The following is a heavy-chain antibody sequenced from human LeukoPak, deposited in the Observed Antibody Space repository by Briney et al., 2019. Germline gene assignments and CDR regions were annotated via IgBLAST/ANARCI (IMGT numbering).Heavy chain of an antibody. CDR2: ISSSGSNR. CDR1: GFTFSTYE. D-gene: IGHD3-22*01. V-gene: IGHV3-48*03. J-gene: IGHJ4*02. Sequence: GGSLRLSCAASGFTFSTYEMNWVRQAPGKGLEWVSYISSSGSNRYYADSVKGRFTISRDNAKNSVYLQMNSLRAEDMAVYYCARDLMIVMVEEEGSADYWGQGTLVTVSS. CDR3: ARDLMIVMVEEEGSADY.